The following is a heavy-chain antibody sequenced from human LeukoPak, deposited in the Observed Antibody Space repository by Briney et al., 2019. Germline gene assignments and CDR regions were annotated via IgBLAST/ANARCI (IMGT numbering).Heavy chain of an antibody. J-gene: IGHJ5*02. CDR2: IYHSGST. CDR3: ARGDCSSTSCFTNWFDP. Sequence: PSETLSLTCTVSGGSISSDYWSWIRQPPGKGLEWIGYIYHSGSTNYNPSLKSRVSISLDTSENQFSLKLSSVTAADTAVYYCARGDCSSTSCFTNWFDPWGQGTLVTVSS. CDR1: GGSISSDY. D-gene: IGHD2-2*02. V-gene: IGHV4-59*01.